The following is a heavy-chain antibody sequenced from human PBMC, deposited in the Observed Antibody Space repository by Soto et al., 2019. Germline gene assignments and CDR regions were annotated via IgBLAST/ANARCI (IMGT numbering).Heavy chain of an antibody. V-gene: IGHV3-7*04. CDR1: GFTFSRYW. J-gene: IGHJ4*02. CDR3: ARVRAYDTVDY. Sequence: EVQLVESGGDLVQPGESLRISCAASGFTFSRYWMSWVRQAPGKGLEWVANIGGDGSAKDSVVGRFVISRDNTKNSLYLQMNSLRAEDTALYYCARVRAYDTVDYWGQGTLVTVAS. CDR2: IGGDGSAK. D-gene: IGHD3-22*01.